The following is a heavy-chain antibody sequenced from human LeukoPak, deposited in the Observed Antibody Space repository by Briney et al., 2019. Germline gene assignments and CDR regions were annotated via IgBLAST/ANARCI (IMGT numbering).Heavy chain of an antibody. J-gene: IGHJ5*02. Sequence: SVKVSCKASGGTFSSYTISWVRQAPGQGLEWVGRIIPILGIANYAQKFQGRATITADKSTSTAYMELSSLRSEDTAVYYCARDRDYDFWSGRDPNWFDPWGQGTLVTVSS. CDR2: IIPILGIA. CDR3: ARDRDYDFWSGRDPNWFDP. D-gene: IGHD3-3*01. V-gene: IGHV1-69*04. CDR1: GGTFSSYT.